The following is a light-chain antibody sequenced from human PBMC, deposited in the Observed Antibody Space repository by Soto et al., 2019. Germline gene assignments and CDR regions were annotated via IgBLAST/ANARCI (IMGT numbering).Light chain of an antibody. Sequence: QSALTHPASVSGSPGQSITISCTGTSSDVGGYNYVSWYQEHPGKAPKLMIYDVSNRPSGVSNRFSGSKSGNTASLTFSGLQAEDEADYYCSSYTSDSTYVFGTGTKVTVL. CDR3: SSYTSDSTYV. J-gene: IGLJ1*01. V-gene: IGLV2-14*01. CDR2: DVS. CDR1: SSDVGGYNY.